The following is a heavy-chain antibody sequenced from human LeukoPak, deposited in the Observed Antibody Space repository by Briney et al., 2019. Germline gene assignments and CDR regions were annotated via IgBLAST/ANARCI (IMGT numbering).Heavy chain of an antibody. CDR1: GYTFTDYY. V-gene: IGHV1-2*02. Sequence: GASVKVSCKASGYTFTDYYMHWVRQAPGRGLEWMGWINPNSGGTDYAQKFQARVTMTRDTSISTAYMELSRLRSDDTAVYYCARGNSRGVYYFDYWGQGTLVTVSS. D-gene: IGHD4-11*01. J-gene: IGHJ4*02. CDR3: ARGNSRGVYYFDY. CDR2: INPNSGGT.